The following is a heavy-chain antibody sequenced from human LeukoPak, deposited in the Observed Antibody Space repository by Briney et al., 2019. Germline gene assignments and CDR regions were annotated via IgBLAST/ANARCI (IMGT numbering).Heavy chain of an antibody. D-gene: IGHD3-22*01. CDR2: INPNSGDT. Sequence: ASVKVSCKASGYTFTGYYMHWVRQAPGQGREWMGWINPNSGDTNYAQKFQGRVTMTRDTSISTAYMELSRLRSDDTAVYYCARDPKDDTSGYYYFDYWGQGTLVTVSS. V-gene: IGHV1-2*02. CDR3: ARDPKDDTSGYYYFDY. CDR1: GYTFTGYY. J-gene: IGHJ4*02.